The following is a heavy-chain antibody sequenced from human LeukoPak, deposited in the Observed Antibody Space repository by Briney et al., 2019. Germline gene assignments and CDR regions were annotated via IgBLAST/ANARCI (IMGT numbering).Heavy chain of an antibody. Sequence: GGSLRLSCAASGLTLSDHWMSLVRQAPGKGVEGEANITGDGSERYYVDSVKGRFSISRDNAKNMMYLQMNSLRIQHTAVYYCARGHTILDPRGQGTLVTVSS. V-gene: IGHV3-7*01. CDR2: ITGDGSER. CDR1: GLTLSDHW. J-gene: IGHJ5*02. CDR3: ARGHTILDP.